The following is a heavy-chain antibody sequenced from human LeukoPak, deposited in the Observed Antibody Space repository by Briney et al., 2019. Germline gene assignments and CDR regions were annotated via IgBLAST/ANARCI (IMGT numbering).Heavy chain of an antibody. Sequence: SETLSLTCTVSGGSISRYYWSWMRQPAGKGLKWIGRIYTSGSTNYNPSLKSRVTMSVDTSKNQFSLKLSSVTAADTAVYYCASGLADGSGSYFDYWGQGTLVTVSS. D-gene: IGHD3-10*01. CDR2: IYTSGST. CDR1: GGSISRYY. J-gene: IGHJ4*02. V-gene: IGHV4-4*07. CDR3: ASGLADGSGSYFDY.